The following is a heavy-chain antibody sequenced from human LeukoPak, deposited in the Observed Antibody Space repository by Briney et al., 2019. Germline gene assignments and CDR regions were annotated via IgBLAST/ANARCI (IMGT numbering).Heavy chain of an antibody. CDR1: GGSISSSSYY. CDR3: ARHVGRITIFANP. CDR2: IYYSGST. Sequence: PSETLSLTCTVSGGSISSSSYYWDWIRQPPGKGLEWIGSIYYSGSTYYNPSLKSRVTISVDTSKNQFSLKLSSVTAADTAVYYCARHVGRITIFANPWGQGTLVTVSS. J-gene: IGHJ5*02. V-gene: IGHV4-39*01. D-gene: IGHD3-3*01.